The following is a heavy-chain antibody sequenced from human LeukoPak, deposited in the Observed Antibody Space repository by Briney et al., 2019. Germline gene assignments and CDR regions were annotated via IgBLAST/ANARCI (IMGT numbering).Heavy chain of an antibody. CDR2: IWYDGSNK. Sequence: GGSLRLSCAASGFTFSSYGMHWVRQAPGKGLEWAAVIWYDGSNKYYADSVKGRFTISRDNSKNTLYLQMNSLRAEDTAVYYCARGADEANWGSSDYWGQGTLVTVSS. J-gene: IGHJ4*02. CDR1: GFTFSSYG. V-gene: IGHV3-33*01. D-gene: IGHD7-27*01. CDR3: ARGADEANWGSSDY.